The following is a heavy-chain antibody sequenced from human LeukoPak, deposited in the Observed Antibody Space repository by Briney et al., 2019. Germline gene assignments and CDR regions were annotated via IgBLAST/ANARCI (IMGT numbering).Heavy chain of an antibody. CDR1: GVSISDENW. CDR2: IHHSGVT. J-gene: IGHJ4*02. CDR3: ARGSSGWLASYYFDY. V-gene: IGHV4-4*02. D-gene: IGHD6-19*01. Sequence: SETLSLTCGVSGVSISDENWWSWVRQPPGEGLEWIGEIHHSGVTNYNPSLKSRVSISVDKSNNQVSLRLTSLTAADTAVYFCARGSSGWLASYYFDYWGRGTLVTVSS.